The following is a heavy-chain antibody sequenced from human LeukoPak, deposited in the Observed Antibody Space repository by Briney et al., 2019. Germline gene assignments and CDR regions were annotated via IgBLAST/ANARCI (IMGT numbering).Heavy chain of an antibody. CDR1: GGSISSSNC. J-gene: IGHJ4*02. CDR3: ARDGGGSSGYYYDYFDY. CDR2: IYHSGST. V-gene: IGHV4-4*02. Sequence: PSGTLSLTCAVSGGSISSSNCWSWVRQPPGKGLEWIGGIYHSGSTNYNPSLKSRATISVAKSKNQFSLKLSSVTAADTAVYYCARDGGGSSGYYYDYFDYWGQGTLVTVSS. D-gene: IGHD3-22*01.